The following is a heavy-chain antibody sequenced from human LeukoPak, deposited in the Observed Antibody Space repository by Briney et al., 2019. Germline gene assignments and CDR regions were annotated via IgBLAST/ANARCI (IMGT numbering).Heavy chain of an antibody. D-gene: IGHD6-6*01. CDR2: IYYSGST. Sequence: GSLRLSCAASGFTVSSNYMSWVRQAPGKGLEWIGYIYYSGSTNYNPSLKSRVTISVDTSKNQFSLKLSSVTAADTAVYYCARDVGSSGWFDPWGQGTLVTVSS. CDR3: ARDVGSSGWFDP. V-gene: IGHV4-59*02. CDR1: GFTVSSNY. J-gene: IGHJ5*02.